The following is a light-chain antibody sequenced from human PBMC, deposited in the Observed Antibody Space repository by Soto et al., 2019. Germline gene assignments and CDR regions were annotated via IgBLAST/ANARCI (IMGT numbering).Light chain of an antibody. J-gene: IGKJ4*01. V-gene: IGKV3-15*01. Sequence: EIVLTQSPATLSSFPGDRVTLSCRASQAVNTRLAWYQHKPGQAPRFLIYGASTRATGIPARFSGSGSGTEFTLTISSLQSEDFAVYYCQQYDNWPLTFGQGTKVDIK. CDR2: GAS. CDR1: QAVNTR. CDR3: QQYDNWPLT.